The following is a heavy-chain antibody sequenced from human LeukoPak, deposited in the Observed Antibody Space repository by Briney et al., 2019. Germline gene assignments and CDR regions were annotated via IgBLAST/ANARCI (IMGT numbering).Heavy chain of an antibody. Sequence: ASVKVSCKASGGTFSSYAISWVRQAPGQGLGWMGGIIPIFGTANYAQKFQGRVTITADESTSTAYMELSSLRSEDTAVYYCARGIGSYGSYWFDPWGQGTLVTVSS. V-gene: IGHV1-69*13. J-gene: IGHJ5*02. CDR2: IIPIFGTA. D-gene: IGHD1-26*01. CDR3: ARGIGSYGSYWFDP. CDR1: GGTFSSYA.